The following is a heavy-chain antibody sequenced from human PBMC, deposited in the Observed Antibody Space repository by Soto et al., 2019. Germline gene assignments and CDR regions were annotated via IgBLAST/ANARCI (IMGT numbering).Heavy chain of an antibody. D-gene: IGHD3-10*01. CDR1: GFTFSVYA. CDR2: ISGSGDST. Sequence: EVRLLESGGGLVQPGGSLRLSCAASGFTFSVYAMSWVRQAPGKGLEWVSGISGSGDSTHYANSVKGRFTVSRDNSKSMLYLQTNIRRAEDTAISYCAKALYGGVTYWGQGTLVTVSS. CDR3: AKALYGGVTY. J-gene: IGHJ4*02. V-gene: IGHV3-23*01.